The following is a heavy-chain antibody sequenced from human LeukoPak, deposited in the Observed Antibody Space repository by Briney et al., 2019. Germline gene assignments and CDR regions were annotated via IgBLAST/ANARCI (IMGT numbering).Heavy chain of an antibody. Sequence: SETLSLTCAVSGYSISTNYYWGWIRQPPGKGLEWIGNIYHSGSTYYNPSLKSRVTLSVDTSKNQISLKLSSVTAADTAVYYCAREQSSGWYLGAFDIWGHGTMVTVSS. CDR2: IYHSGST. CDR1: GYSISTNYY. CDR3: AREQSSGWYLGAFDI. D-gene: IGHD6-19*01. J-gene: IGHJ3*02. V-gene: IGHV4-38-2*02.